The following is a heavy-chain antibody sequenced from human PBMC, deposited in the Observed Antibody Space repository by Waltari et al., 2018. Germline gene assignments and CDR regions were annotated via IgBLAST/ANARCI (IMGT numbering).Heavy chain of an antibody. D-gene: IGHD2-21*02. J-gene: IGHJ2*01. V-gene: IGHV3-23*01. CDR2: ISGSGGST. CDR1: GFTFSSYA. CDR3: ARGLTYCGGDCSWYFDL. Sequence: EVQLLESGGGLVQPGGSLRLSCAASGFTFSSYAMIWVRQAPGKRLEAVSGISGSGGSTYHADSVKGRFTISRDNSRNTLYLQMNSLRAEDTAVYYCARGLTYCGGDCSWYFDLWGRGTLLTVSS.